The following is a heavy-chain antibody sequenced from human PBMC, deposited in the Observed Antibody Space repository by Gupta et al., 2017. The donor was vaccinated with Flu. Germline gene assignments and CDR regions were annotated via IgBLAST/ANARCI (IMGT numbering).Heavy chain of an antibody. J-gene: IGHJ3*02. V-gene: IGHV3-72*01. Sequence: EVQLVESGGDLVQPGGSLRLSCSASTIISSYYYIDWVRQAPGKGLEWVGRSRNKANSYTADYDASVKGRFTISRDDSKDSLFLQMNSLKTEDTAVYYCGRLMARGGSVFDIWGQGTMVTVSS. CDR1: TIISSYYY. CDR2: SRNKANSYTA. D-gene: IGHD1-1*01. CDR3: GRLMARGGSVFDI.